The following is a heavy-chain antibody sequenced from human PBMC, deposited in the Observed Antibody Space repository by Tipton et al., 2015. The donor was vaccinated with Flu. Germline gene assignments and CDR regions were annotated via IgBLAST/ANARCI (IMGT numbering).Heavy chain of an antibody. Sequence: TLSLTCTVSGGSISSHYWSWIRQPPGKGLEWIGYIYYSGSISYNPSLKSRVTISVDTSKNQFSLKLSSVTAADTAVYYCARGGGFDPWGQGTLVTVSS. CDR3: ARGGGFDP. J-gene: IGHJ5*02. CDR2: IYYSGSI. V-gene: IGHV4-59*11. D-gene: IGHD3-16*01. CDR1: GGSISSHY.